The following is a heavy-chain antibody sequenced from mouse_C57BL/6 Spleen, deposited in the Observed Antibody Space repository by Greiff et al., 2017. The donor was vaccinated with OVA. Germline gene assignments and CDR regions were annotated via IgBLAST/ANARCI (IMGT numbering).Heavy chain of an antibody. CDR1: GFTFSDYG. J-gene: IGHJ3*01. CDR3: ARNLPRFAY. V-gene: IGHV5-17*01. D-gene: IGHD5-5*01. Sequence: EVQVVESGGGLVKPGGSLKLSCAASGFTFSDYGMHWVRQAPEKGLEWVAYISSGSSTIYYADTVKGRFTISRDNAKNTLFLQMTSLRSEDTAMYYCARNLPRFAYWGQGTLVTVSA. CDR2: ISSGSSTI.